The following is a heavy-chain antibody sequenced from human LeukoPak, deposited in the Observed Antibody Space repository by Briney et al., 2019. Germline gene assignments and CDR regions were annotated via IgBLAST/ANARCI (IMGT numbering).Heavy chain of an antibody. J-gene: IGHJ4*02. D-gene: IGHD6-13*01. CDR3: AKDQGRASNFFDY. CDR2: ISGSGGRT. V-gene: IGHV3-23*01. Sequence: PGGSLRLSCAASGFTFSSYAMTWVRQAPGKGLEWVSTISGSGGRTYYADSVKGQFTISRDNSKNTLYLQMNSLRAEDTALYYCAKDQGRASNFFDYWGQGTLVTVSS. CDR1: GFTFSSYA.